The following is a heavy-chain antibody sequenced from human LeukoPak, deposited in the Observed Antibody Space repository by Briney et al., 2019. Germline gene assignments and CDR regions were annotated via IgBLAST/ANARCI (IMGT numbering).Heavy chain of an antibody. V-gene: IGHV3-21*01. D-gene: IGHD1-26*01. CDR3: ARDLRSGSYYRPFDY. CDR1: GFTFSSYS. J-gene: IGHJ4*02. CDR2: ISSSSSYI. Sequence: GGSLRLSCAASGFTFSSYSMDWVRQAPGKGLEWVSSISSSSSYIYYADSVKGRFTISRDNAKNSLYLQMNSLRAEDTAVYYCARDLRSGSYYRPFDYWGQGTLVTVSS.